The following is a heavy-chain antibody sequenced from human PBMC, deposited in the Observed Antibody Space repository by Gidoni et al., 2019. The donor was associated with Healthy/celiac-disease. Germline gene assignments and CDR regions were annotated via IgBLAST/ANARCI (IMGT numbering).Heavy chain of an antibody. Sequence: QVQLVQSGAEVKKPGASVKVSCKASGYTFTSYYMHWVRQAPGQGLEWMGIINPSGGSTSYAQKFQGRVTMTRDTSTSTVYMELSSLRSEDTAVYYCARVSGSHCSGGSCYSAAFDIWGQGTMVTVSS. CDR2: INPSGGST. D-gene: IGHD2-15*01. V-gene: IGHV1-46*03. CDR1: GYTFTSYY. CDR3: ARVSGSHCSGGSCYSAAFDI. J-gene: IGHJ3*02.